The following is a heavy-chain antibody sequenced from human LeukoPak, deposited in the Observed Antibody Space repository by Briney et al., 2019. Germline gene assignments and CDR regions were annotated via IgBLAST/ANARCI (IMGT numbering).Heavy chain of an antibody. CDR3: ARETYTRFWLVIIPNEY. V-gene: IGHV3-48*03. J-gene: IGHJ4*02. D-gene: IGHD3-9*01. CDR1: GFTFSSYE. Sequence: GGSLRLSCAASGFTFSSYEMNWVRQAPGKGLEWVSYISSSGSTIYYADSVKGRFTISRDNAKNSLYLQMDSLRAEDTAVYYCARETYTRFWLVIIPNEYWGQGTLVTVSS. CDR2: ISSSGSTI.